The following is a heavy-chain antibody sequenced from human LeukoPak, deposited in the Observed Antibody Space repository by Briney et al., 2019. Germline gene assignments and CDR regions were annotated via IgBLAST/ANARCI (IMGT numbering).Heavy chain of an antibody. CDR1: GYTLTELS. CDR2: FDPEDGET. CDR3: ATPSRHKGWFDP. V-gene: IGHV1-24*01. J-gene: IGHJ5*02. Sequence: ASVKVSCKVSGYTLTELSMHWVRQAPGKGLEWMGGFDPEDGETIYAQKFQGRVTMTEDTSTDTAYMELSSLRSEDTAVYYCATPSRHKGWFDPWGQGTLVTVSS.